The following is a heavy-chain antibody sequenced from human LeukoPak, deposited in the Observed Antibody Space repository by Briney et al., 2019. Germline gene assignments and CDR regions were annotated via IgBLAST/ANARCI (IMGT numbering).Heavy chain of an antibody. V-gene: IGHV4-59*01. CDR2: VYYSGST. D-gene: IGHD1-1*01. Sequence: PSETLSLTCSVSSGSISPYYWSWIRQPPGKGLEWIGYVYYSGSTNYNPSLNSRVTISVDTSKNQFSLKLGSVTAADTAIYYCARGSRTTTAFDIWGQGTMVTVSS. CDR3: ARGSRTTTAFDI. J-gene: IGHJ3*02. CDR1: SGSISPYY.